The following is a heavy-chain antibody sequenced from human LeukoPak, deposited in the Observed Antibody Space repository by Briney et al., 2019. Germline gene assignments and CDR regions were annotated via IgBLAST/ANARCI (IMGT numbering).Heavy chain of an antibody. CDR2: IRYDGTNK. Sequence: GGSLRLSCAASGFTFSRYGMHWVRQAPGRGLEWVAFIRYDGTNKHYADSVKGRLTISRDNSKHTLYLQMSSLRAEDTAVYYCARYGNAFDYWGQGTLVTISS. J-gene: IGHJ4*02. CDR3: ARYGNAFDY. CDR1: GFTFSRYG. D-gene: IGHD4-17*01. V-gene: IGHV3-30*02.